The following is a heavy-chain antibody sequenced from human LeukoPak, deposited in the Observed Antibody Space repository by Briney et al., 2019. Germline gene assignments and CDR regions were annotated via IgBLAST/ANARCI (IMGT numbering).Heavy chain of an antibody. J-gene: IGHJ4*02. V-gene: IGHV3-53*01. D-gene: IGHD2-15*01. Sequence: AGGSLRLSCAASGFTLCNYWMHWVRQAPGKGLVWVSLIYSGGSTYYADSVMGRSTISRDKSNNTLYLQMNSLRAEDTAVYYCATGGRSGVAFESWGQGTLVTVSS. CDR1: GFTLCNYW. CDR2: IYSGGST. CDR3: ATGGRSGVAFES.